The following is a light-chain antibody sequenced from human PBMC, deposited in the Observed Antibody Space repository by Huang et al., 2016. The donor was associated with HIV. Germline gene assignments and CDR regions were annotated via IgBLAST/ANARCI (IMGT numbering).Light chain of an antibody. CDR3: QQFNNYPLIT. J-gene: IGKJ5*01. CDR2: DAS. V-gene: IGKV1D-13*01. Sequence: AIQLTQSPSSLSASVGDRVTITCRASQGISSALAWYQQKPVKAPKLLIYDASSLESVVPSRFSGSGSGTDFTLTISSLQPEDFATYYCQQFNNYPLITFGQGTRLEIK. CDR1: QGISSA.